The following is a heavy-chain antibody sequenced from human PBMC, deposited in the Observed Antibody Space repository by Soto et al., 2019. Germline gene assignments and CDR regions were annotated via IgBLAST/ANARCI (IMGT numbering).Heavy chain of an antibody. CDR2: ISAYNGDT. CDR3: ERVRQLVGYFYYYMDV. V-gene: IGHV1-18*01. D-gene: IGHD6-6*01. Sequence: QVQLLQSGAEVKKPGASVKVSCKASGYTFTNYGITWVRQAPGQGLEGMGWISAYNGDTHYTQRLQGRVTMTTDTSTSTAYMELRGLRSDDTAVYYCERVRQLVGYFYYYMDVWGKGTTVTVSS. J-gene: IGHJ6*03. CDR1: GYTFTNYG.